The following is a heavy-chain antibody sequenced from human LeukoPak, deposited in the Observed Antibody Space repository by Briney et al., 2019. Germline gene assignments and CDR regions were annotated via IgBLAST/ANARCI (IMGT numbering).Heavy chain of an antibody. V-gene: IGHV3-30*18. CDR1: GFTFSSYG. Sequence: PGGSLRLSCAASGFTFSSYGTHWVRQAPGKGLEWVAVISYDGSNKYYADSVKGRFTISRDNSKNTLYLQMNSLRAEDTAVYYCAKDQLVRGVIITGTFDYWGQGTLVTVSS. D-gene: IGHD3-10*01. J-gene: IGHJ4*02. CDR3: AKDQLVRGVIITGTFDY. CDR2: ISYDGSNK.